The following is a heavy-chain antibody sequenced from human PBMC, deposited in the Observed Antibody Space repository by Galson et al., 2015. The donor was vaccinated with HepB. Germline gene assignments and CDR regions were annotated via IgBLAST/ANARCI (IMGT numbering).Heavy chain of an antibody. CDR1: GGTFSSYA. V-gene: IGHV1-2*06. CDR3: ARDRNRIAVAGAASNWFDP. J-gene: IGHJ5*02. D-gene: IGHD6-19*01. CDR2: INPNSGGT. Sequence: SVKVSCKASGGTFSSYAISWVRQAPGQGLEWMGRINPNSGGTNYAQKFQGRVTMTRDTSISTAYMELSRLRSDDTAVYYCARDRNRIAVAGAASNWFDPWGQGTLVTVSS.